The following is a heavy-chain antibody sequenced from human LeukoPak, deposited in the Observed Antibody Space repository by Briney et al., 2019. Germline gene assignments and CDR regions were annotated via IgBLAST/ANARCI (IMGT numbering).Heavy chain of an antibody. CDR2: INSDGSST. Sequence: SGGSLRLSCAASTFTFSNYWMHWVRQAPGKGLVWVSRINSDGSSTNYADSVKGRFTISRDNVKNTVYLQMNSLRAEDTAVYYCARDLCYYDSSGFCDAFDIWGRGTMVTVSS. J-gene: IGHJ3*02. V-gene: IGHV3-74*01. CDR3: ARDLCYYDSSGFCDAFDI. D-gene: IGHD3-22*01. CDR1: TFTFSNYW.